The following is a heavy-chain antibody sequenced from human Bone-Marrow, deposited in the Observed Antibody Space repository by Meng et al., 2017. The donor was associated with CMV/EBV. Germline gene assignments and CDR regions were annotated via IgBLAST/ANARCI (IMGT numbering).Heavy chain of an antibody. CDR2: ISTKGGST. D-gene: IGHD1-14*01. Sequence: GESLKISCAASGFTFSNYGIHWVRQAPGKGLEYVSAISTKGGSTYYADSVKGRFTISRDNAKNTLHLQMDNLRAEDTAVYYCARSKVTTTRAPFDYWGQGTLVTVSS. J-gene: IGHJ4*02. V-gene: IGHV3-64*02. CDR3: ARSKVTTTRAPFDY. CDR1: GFTFSNYG.